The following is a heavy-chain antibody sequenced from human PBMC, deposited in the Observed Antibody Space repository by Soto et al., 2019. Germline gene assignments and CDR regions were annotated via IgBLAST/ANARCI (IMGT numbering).Heavy chain of an antibody. Sequence: ASVKVSCKASGYTFTGYYMHWVRQAPGQGLEWMGWINPNSGDTNYAQKFQGWVTMTRDTSISTAYMELSRLRSDATAVYYCASPIGIAVAGTDVGWSDPWGQG. D-gene: IGHD6-19*01. CDR1: GYTFTGYY. CDR3: ASPIGIAVAGTDVGWSDP. CDR2: INPNSGDT. J-gene: IGHJ5*02. V-gene: IGHV1-2*04.